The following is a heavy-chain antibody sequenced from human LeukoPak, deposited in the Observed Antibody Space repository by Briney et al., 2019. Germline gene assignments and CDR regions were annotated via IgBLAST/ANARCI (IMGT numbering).Heavy chain of an antibody. CDR2: IYYSGST. J-gene: IGHJ4*02. CDR3: ARLVRTTMYYYDSSGYAQGYYSDF. D-gene: IGHD3-22*01. Sequence: SETLSLTCTVSGGSISSSSYYWGWIRQPPGKGLGWIGSIYYSGSTYYNPSLESRVTISVDTSKNQFSLKLTSVTAADTAVYYCARLVRTTMYYYDSSGYAQGYYSDFWGQGTLVTVSS. CDR1: GGSISSSSYY. V-gene: IGHV4-39*07.